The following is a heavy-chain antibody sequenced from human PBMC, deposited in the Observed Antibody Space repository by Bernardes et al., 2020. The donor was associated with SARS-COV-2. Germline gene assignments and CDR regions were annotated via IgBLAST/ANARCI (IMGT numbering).Heavy chain of an antibody. Sequence: GGSLRLSCAVSGFTFSSYDMHWVRQATGKGLEWVSAIGTAGDTYYPGSVKGRFTISRENAKNSLYLQMNSLRAGDTAVYYCARAVPSGYDSYYYYYGMDVWGQGTTVTVSS. CDR1: GFTFSSYD. J-gene: IGHJ6*02. V-gene: IGHV3-13*01. CDR3: ARAVPSGYDSYYYYYGMDV. CDR2: IGTAGDT. D-gene: IGHD5-12*01.